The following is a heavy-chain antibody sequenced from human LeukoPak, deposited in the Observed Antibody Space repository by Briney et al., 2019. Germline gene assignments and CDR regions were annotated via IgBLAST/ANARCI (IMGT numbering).Heavy chain of an antibody. V-gene: IGHV1-18*01. J-gene: IGHJ4*02. CDR1: GYTFTNYG. CDR3: ARDLVDGVGAPGAY. D-gene: IGHD1-26*01. Sequence: ASVKVSXKAFGYTFTNYGTTWMRQAPGQGLEWMGWINTYNGNTNYAQKLQGRVTITTDTSTSTAYMELRSLRSDDTAVFYCARDLVDGVGAPGAYWGQGALVTVSS. CDR2: INTYNGNT.